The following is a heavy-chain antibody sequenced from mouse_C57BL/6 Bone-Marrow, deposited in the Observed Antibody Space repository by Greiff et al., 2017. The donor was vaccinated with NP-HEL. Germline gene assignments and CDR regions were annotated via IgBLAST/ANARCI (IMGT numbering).Heavy chain of an antibody. CDR2: IYPGGGYT. Sequence: VQLQQSGAELVRPGTSVKMSCKASGYTFTNYWIGWAKQRPGHGLEWIGDIYPGGGYTNYNEKFKGKATLTADKSSSTAYMQFSSLTSEDSAIYYGARSHDYGSSYGYFDYWGQGTTLTVSS. D-gene: IGHD1-1*01. V-gene: IGHV1-63*01. CDR3: ARSHDYGSSYGYFDY. CDR1: GYTFTNYW. J-gene: IGHJ2*01.